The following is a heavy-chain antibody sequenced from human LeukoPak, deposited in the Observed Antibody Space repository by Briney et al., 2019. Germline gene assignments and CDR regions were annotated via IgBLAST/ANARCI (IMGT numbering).Heavy chain of an antibody. J-gene: IGHJ6*03. V-gene: IGHV4-39*01. CDR1: GVSISSSSYY. Sequence: SETLSLTCTVSGVSISSSSYYWGWLRQPPGTGLEWIGSIYYSGSAYYNPSLRSRVTISVDTSKNQFSLKLSSVTAADTAVYYCARADYDILTGYWGYYYMDVWGKGTTVTISS. D-gene: IGHD3-9*01. CDR2: IYYSGSA. CDR3: ARADYDILTGYWGYYYMDV.